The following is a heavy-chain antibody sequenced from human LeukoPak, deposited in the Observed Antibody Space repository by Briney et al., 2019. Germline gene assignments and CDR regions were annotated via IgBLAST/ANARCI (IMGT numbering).Heavy chain of an antibody. CDR2: ISSSSSYI. Sequence: GGSLRLSCAASGFTFSSYSMNWVRQAPGKGLEWVSSISSSSSYIYYADSVKGRFTISRDNAKNSLYLQMNSLRAEDTAVYYCAKEGPYDSSGYSYGMDVWGQGTTVTVSS. CDR3: AKEGPYDSSGYSYGMDV. J-gene: IGHJ6*02. D-gene: IGHD3-22*01. V-gene: IGHV3-21*01. CDR1: GFTFSSYS.